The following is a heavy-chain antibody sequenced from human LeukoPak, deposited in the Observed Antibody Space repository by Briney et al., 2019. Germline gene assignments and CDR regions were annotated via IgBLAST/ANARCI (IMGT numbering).Heavy chain of an antibody. Sequence: AGGSLRLSCADSGFTVSSNYMSWVRQAPGKGLEWVSVIYSGGSTYYADSVKGRFTISRHNSKNTLYLQMNSLRAEDTAVYYCARGDSNGYPALFDYWGQGTLVTVSS. D-gene: IGHD3-22*01. CDR1: GFTVSSNY. J-gene: IGHJ4*02. CDR3: ARGDSNGYPALFDY. CDR2: IYSGGST. V-gene: IGHV3-66*01.